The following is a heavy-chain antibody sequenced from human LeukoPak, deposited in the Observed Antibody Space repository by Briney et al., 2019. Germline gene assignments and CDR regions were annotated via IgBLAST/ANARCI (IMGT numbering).Heavy chain of an antibody. CDR2: IYFSGGT. CDR3: ARTTEGYCRGGSCYYYYMDV. Sequence: SETLSLTCTVSGDSISSSNCYWGWIRQPPGKGLEWIGSIYFSGGTYYNASLKSRVTISVDTSKNQFSLRLSSVTAADTAVYYCARTTEGYCRGGSCYYYYMDVWGKGTTVTVSS. V-gene: IGHV4-39*07. J-gene: IGHJ6*03. D-gene: IGHD2-15*01. CDR1: GDSISSSNCY.